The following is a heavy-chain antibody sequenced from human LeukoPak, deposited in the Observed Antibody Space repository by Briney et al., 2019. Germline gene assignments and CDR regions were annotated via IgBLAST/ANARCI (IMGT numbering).Heavy chain of an antibody. D-gene: IGHD6-19*01. CDR2: IYYSGST. CDR3: AREQWLRAFDI. CDR1: GGSISSSSYY. J-gene: IGHJ3*02. V-gene: IGHV4-61*01. Sequence: PSETLSLTCTVSGGSISSSSYYWGWIRQPPGKGLEWIGYIYYSGSTNYNPSLKSRVTISVDTSKNQFSLKLSSVTAADTAVYYCAREQWLRAFDIWGQGTMVTVSS.